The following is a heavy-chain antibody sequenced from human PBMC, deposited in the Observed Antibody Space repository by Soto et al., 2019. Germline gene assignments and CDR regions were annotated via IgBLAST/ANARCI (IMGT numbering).Heavy chain of an antibody. CDR1: VYSFAGYW. CDR2: IDPSDSQT. D-gene: IGHD3-22*01. J-gene: IGHJ4*02. V-gene: IGHV5-10-1*01. CDR3: ARQIYDSDTGPNFQYYFDS. Sequence: GESLKISCKGSVYSFAGYWITWVRQKPGKGLEWMGRIDPSDSQTYYSPSFRGHVTISVTKSITTVFLQWSSLRASDTAMYYCARQIYDSDTGPNFQYYFDSWGQGTPVTVS.